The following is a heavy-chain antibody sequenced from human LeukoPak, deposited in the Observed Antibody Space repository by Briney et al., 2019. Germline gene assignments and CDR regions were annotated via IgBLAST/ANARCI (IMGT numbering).Heavy chain of an antibody. D-gene: IGHD4-17*01. CDR3: ARGLRSHYYYYYYMDV. V-gene: IGHV4-39*01. CDR2: IYYSGST. J-gene: IGHJ6*03. CDR1: GGSISSSSYY. Sequence: SETLSLTCTVSGGSISSSSYYWGWIRQPPGKGLEWIGSIYYSGSTYYDPSLKSRVTISVDTSKNQFSLKLSSVTAADTAVYYCARGLRSHYYYYYYMDVWGKGPRSPSP.